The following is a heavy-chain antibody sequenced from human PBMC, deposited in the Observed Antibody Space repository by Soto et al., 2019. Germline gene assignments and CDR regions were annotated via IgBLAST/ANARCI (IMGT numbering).Heavy chain of an antibody. CDR3: ARDNGRENYYASSGYWYYFDY. CDR1: GGSISSYY. D-gene: IGHD3-22*01. J-gene: IGHJ4*02. V-gene: IGHV4-59*01. Sequence: QVQLQESGPGLVKPSQTLSLTCTVSGGSISSYYWSWIRQPPGKGLEWIGYIYYSGSTNYNPSLKRRVTISVDTSKNQFSLKLSSVTAADTAVYYCARDNGRENYYASSGYWYYFDYWGPGTLVTVSS. CDR2: IYYSGST.